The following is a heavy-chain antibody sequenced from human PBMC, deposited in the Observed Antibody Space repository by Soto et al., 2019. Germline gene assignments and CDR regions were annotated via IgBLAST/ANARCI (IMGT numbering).Heavy chain of an antibody. Sequence: SSVKVSCNASGGTFSSSAIRWVRQALGQGLASMGGVLAIVGAANYAQKFQGRVTITAHESTSTDYMELSSMRSEDTAVYYCARDKPCVVPAAIDKRDYDYHGMDVWGQGTTVTTSS. CDR2: VLAIVGAA. V-gene: IGHV1-69*01. CDR3: ARDKPCVVPAAIDKRDYDYHGMDV. D-gene: IGHD2-2*02. J-gene: IGHJ6*02. CDR1: GGTFSSSA.